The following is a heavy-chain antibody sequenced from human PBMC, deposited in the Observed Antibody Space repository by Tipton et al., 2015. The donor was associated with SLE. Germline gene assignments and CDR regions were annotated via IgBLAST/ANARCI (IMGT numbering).Heavy chain of an antibody. CDR2: IYYSGST. V-gene: IGHV4-59*11. D-gene: IGHD1-20*01. Sequence: LRLSCTVSGGSISSHYWSWIRQPPGKGLEWIGYIYYSGSTNYNPSLKSRVTISVDTSKNQFSLKLSSVTVADTAVYYCARVSGITGTGAFDIWGQGTMVTVSS. CDR1: GGSISSHY. CDR3: ARVSGITGTGAFDI. J-gene: IGHJ3*02.